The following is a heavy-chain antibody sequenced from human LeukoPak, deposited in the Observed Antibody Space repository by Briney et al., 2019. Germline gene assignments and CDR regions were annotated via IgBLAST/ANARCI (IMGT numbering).Heavy chain of an antibody. Sequence: PGGSLRLSCAASGFTFSSYWMHWVRQAPGKGLVWVSRINSDGSSTSYADSVKGRFTISRDNAKNTLYLQMNSLRAEDTAVYYCARDMGRSSVGYYYYMDVWGKGTTVTVSS. CDR1: GFTFSSYW. D-gene: IGHD3-10*01. CDR2: INSDGSST. J-gene: IGHJ6*03. V-gene: IGHV3-74*01. CDR3: ARDMGRSSVGYYYYMDV.